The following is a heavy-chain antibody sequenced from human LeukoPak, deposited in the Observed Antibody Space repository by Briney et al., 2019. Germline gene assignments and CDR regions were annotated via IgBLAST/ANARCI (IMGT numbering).Heavy chain of an antibody. CDR3: AALPRDIVVVPAAMRFDY. V-gene: IGHV4-34*01. CDR2: INHSGST. CDR1: GGSFSGYY. Sequence: PSETLSLTCAVYGGSFSGYYWSWIRQPPGKGLEWIGEINHSGSTNYNPSLKSRVTISVDTSKNQFSLKLSSVTAADTAVYYCAALPRDIVVVPAAMRFDYWGQGTLVTVSS. D-gene: IGHD2-2*01. J-gene: IGHJ4*02.